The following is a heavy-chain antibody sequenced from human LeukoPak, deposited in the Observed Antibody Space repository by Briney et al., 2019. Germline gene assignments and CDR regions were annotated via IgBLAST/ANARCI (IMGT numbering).Heavy chain of an antibody. CDR2: IHYIGST. CDR1: GGSISRYY. V-gene: IGHV4-59*01. Sequence: KPSETLSLTCTVSGGSISRYYWSWVRQPPGKGLEWIGYIHYIGSTNYNPSLKNRVTISVDTSKNQFSLKLTSVTAADTAVYYCARVLLVSSGTFYFDYWGQGTLVTVSS. J-gene: IGHJ4*02. D-gene: IGHD6-25*01. CDR3: ARVLLVSSGTFYFDY.